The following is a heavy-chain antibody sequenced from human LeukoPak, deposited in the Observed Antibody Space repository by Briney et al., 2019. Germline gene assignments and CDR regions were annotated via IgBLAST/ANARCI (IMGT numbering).Heavy chain of an antibody. D-gene: IGHD3-22*01. CDR2: INHSGST. V-gene: IGHV4-34*01. Sequence: SETLSLTCAVYGGSFSGYYWSWIRQPPGKGLEWIGEINHSGSTNYNPSLKSRVTISVDTSKNQFSLKLSSVTAADTAVYYCASEDENDSSGYSPGFDYWGQGTLVTVSS. CDR1: GGSFSGYY. J-gene: IGHJ4*02. CDR3: ASEDENDSSGYSPGFDY.